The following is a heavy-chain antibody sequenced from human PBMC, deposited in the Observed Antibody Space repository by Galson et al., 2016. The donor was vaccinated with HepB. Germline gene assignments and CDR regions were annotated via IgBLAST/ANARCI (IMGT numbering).Heavy chain of an antibody. V-gene: IGHV3-23*01. J-gene: IGHJ4*02. CDR1: GFTLSTYS. CDR3: AKGGEWLLYFDY. CDR2: ISGSGGST. D-gene: IGHD3-3*01. Sequence: SLRLSCAASGFTLSTYSINWVRQAPGKGLEWVSAISGSGGSTYYADSVKGRFTISRDNSKNTLYLQMNSLRAEDTAVYYCAKGGEWLLYFDYWGQGTLVTVSS.